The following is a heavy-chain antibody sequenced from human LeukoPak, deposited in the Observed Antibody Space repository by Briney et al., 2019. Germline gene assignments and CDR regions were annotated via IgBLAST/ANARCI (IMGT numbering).Heavy chain of an antibody. CDR2: ISGSGSST. D-gene: IGHD4-23*01. V-gene: IGHV3-23*01. J-gene: IGHJ4*02. CDR3: AKDPAVVTRATPSDY. Sequence: QTGGSLRLSCAASGFTFNNYAMSWVRQAPGKGLEWVSAISGSGSSTHYADSVKGRFTIPRDNSKNTLYLQMNSLRAEDTAVYYCAKDPAVVTRATPSDYWGQGTLVTVSS. CDR1: GFTFNNYA.